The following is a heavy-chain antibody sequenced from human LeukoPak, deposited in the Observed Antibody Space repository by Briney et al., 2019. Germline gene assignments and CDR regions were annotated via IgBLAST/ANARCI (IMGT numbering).Heavy chain of an antibody. CDR2: INPSGGST. J-gene: IGHJ4*02. CDR1: GYTFTSYY. D-gene: IGHD4-17*01. Sequence: ASVKVSCKASGYTFTSYYMHWVRQAPGQGLEWMGIINPSGGSTSYAQKFQGRVTMTRDTSTSTVYMELSSLRSEDTAVYYCARVLHKTYGDHTHDYWGQGTLVTVSS. V-gene: IGHV1-46*01. CDR3: ARVLHKTYGDHTHDY.